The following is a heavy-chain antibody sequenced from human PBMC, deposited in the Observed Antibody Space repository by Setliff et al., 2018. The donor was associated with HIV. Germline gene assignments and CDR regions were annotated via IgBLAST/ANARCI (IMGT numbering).Heavy chain of an antibody. CDR1: GDSIKDYY. CDR2: MSFSANS. V-gene: IGHV4-59*12. Sequence: PSETLSLTCNVSGDSIKDYYWSWIRQPPGKGLEWLGYMSFSANSNYNPSLKNRITISIDTSKNQFSLRLSSVTAADTAVYYCASLLSRGYYYDRSGYSYRDYWGQGTLVTVSS. CDR3: ASLLSRGYYYDRSGYSYRDY. D-gene: IGHD3-22*01. J-gene: IGHJ4*02.